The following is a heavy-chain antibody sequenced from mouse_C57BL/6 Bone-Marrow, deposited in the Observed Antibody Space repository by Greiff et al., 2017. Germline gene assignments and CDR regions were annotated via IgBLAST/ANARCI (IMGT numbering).Heavy chain of an antibody. CDR2: ISGGGGNT. Sequence: EVQVVESGGGLVKPGGSLTLSCAASGFTFSSYTMSWVRQTPEKRLEWVATISGGGGNTYYPDSVKGRFTISRDNAKNTLYLQMSSLRSEDTALYYCARLKPHYGSSYHYFDYWGQGTTLTVSS. J-gene: IGHJ2*01. CDR1: GFTFSSYT. CDR3: ARLKPHYGSSYHYFDY. V-gene: IGHV5-9*01. D-gene: IGHD1-1*01.